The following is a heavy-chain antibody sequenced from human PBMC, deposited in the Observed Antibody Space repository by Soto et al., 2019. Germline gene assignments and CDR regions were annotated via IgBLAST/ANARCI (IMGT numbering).Heavy chain of an antibody. CDR2: FDPEDGET. CDR1: GYTLTYLS. V-gene: IGHV1-24*01. CDR3: ALRGSMTTVTTSRYRDDAFDI. Sequence: ASVKVSCKVSGYTLTYLSMHWVRQAPGKGLEWMGGFDPEDGETIYAQQLQGRVTMTEDTSTDTAYMELSSLRSEDTAVYYCALRGSMTTVTTSRYRDDAFDISVQGTMVTVSS. D-gene: IGHD4-17*01. J-gene: IGHJ3*02.